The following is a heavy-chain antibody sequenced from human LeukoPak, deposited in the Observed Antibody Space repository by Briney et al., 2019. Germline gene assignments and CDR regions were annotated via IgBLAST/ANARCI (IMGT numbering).Heavy chain of an antibody. V-gene: IGHV3-30*04. D-gene: IGHD1-1*01. CDR3: ARDPLGTRPGFDY. CDR2: ISYDGSNK. J-gene: IGHJ4*02. CDR1: GFTFSSYA. Sequence: GRSLRLSCAASGFTFSSYAMHWARQAPGKGLEWVAVISYDGSNKYYADSVKGRFTISRDNSKNTLYLQMNSLGVEDTAVYYCARDPLGTRPGFDYRGQGTLVTVSS.